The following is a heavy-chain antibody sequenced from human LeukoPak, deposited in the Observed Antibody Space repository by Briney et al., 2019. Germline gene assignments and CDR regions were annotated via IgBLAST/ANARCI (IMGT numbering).Heavy chain of an antibody. D-gene: IGHD1-7*01. CDR1: GGSFSGYY. Sequence: SETLSLTCAVYGGSFSGYYWSWIRQPPGKGLEWIGEIKHSGSTNYNPSLKSRVTISVDTSKNQFSLKLSSVTAADTAVYYCARDQLELSAGFDYWGQGTLVTVSS. V-gene: IGHV4-34*01. CDR2: IKHSGST. CDR3: ARDQLELSAGFDY. J-gene: IGHJ4*02.